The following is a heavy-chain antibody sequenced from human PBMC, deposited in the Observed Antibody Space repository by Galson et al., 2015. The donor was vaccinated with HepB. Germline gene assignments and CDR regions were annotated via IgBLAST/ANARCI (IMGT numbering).Heavy chain of an antibody. D-gene: IGHD3-3*01. V-gene: IGHV4-31*03. Sequence: TLSLTCTVSGGSISSGGYYWSWIRQHPGKGLEWIGYIYYSGSTYYNPSLKSRVTISVDTSKNQFSLKLSSVTAADTAVYYCARVAPYDFWSGYYTGYYYYMDVWGKGTTVTVSS. CDR2: IYYSGST. CDR3: ARVAPYDFWSGYYTGYYYYMDV. J-gene: IGHJ6*03. CDR1: GGSISSGGYY.